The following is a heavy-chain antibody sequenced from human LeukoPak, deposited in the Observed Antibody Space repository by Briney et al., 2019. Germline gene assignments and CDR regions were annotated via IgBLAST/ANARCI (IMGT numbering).Heavy chain of an antibody. CDR2: VNHSGIT. D-gene: IGHD6-13*01. Sequence: SETLSLTCAVYGGSFRGYVWSWIRQSPGKGLDRIGEVNHSGITNYNPSLKSRVTISLDTSKNQFSLRLSSVTAADTAVYYCARVWTGIAAAGMHYYYYGMDVWGQGTTVTVSS. CDR3: ARVWTGIAAAGMHYYYYGMDV. V-gene: IGHV4-34*01. CDR1: GGSFRGYV. J-gene: IGHJ6*02.